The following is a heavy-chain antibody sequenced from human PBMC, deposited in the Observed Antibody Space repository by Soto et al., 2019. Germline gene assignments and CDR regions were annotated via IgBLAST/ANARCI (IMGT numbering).Heavy chain of an antibody. Sequence: ASVKVSCKAFGYTFTSYYMHWVRQAPGQGLEWMGSFNPENGKTIYAQKFQGRVTMTEDTSTDTAYMELSSLRSEDTAVYYCATGLWFGELYYYGMDVWGQGTTVTVSS. CDR2: FNPENGKT. V-gene: IGHV1-24*01. CDR3: ATGLWFGELYYYGMDV. J-gene: IGHJ6*02. CDR1: GYTFTSYY. D-gene: IGHD3-10*01.